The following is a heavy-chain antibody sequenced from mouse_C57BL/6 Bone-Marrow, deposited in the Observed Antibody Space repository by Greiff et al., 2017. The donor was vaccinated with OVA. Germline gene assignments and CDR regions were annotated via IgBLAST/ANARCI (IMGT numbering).Heavy chain of an antibody. V-gene: IGHV1-55*01. CDR2: IYPGRGRT. D-gene: IGHD2-1*01. CDR1: GYTFPSYW. Sequence: QVQLKQPGAELVKPGASVKMSCKASGYTFPSYWITWVKQRPGQGLEWIGDIYPGRGRTNYNDACKSKATLTVNTYSSTAYIQLSSLTSEDSAVYYCARGGKGYFDYGGQGTTLTVSS. J-gene: IGHJ2*01. CDR3: ARGGKGYFDY.